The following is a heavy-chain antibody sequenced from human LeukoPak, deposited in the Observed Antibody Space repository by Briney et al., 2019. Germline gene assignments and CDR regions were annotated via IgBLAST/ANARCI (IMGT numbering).Heavy chain of an antibody. CDR1: GFTFSSYS. Sequence: GGSLRLSCAASGFTFSSYSMDWVRQAPGKGLEWVSSISSSSSYIYYADSVKGRFTISRDNAKNSLYLQMNSLRAEDTAVYYCARVYRFGGATTRYYYMDVWGKGTTVTVSS. CDR3: ARVYRFGGATTRYYYMDV. D-gene: IGHD1-26*01. CDR2: ISSSSSYI. V-gene: IGHV3-21*01. J-gene: IGHJ6*03.